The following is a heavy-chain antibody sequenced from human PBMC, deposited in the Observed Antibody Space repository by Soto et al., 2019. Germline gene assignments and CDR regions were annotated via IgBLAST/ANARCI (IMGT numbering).Heavy chain of an antibody. CDR2: ISTTSSYT. V-gene: IGHV3-11*05. D-gene: IGHD3-10*01. Sequence: QVQLVESGGGLVKPGGSLRLSCVASGFMFSDYYMSWIRQAPGKGLEYISCISTTSSYTNYADSVEGRFTISRDNAKESVYLQLNSLRLEDTAVYYCARGGVLTNVYSYYGMDVWGQGTTGTVS. CDR3: ARGGVLTNVYSYYGMDV. J-gene: IGHJ6*02. CDR1: GFMFSDYY.